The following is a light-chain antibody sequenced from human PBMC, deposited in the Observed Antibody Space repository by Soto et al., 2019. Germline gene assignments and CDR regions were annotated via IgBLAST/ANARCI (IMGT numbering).Light chain of an antibody. J-gene: IGLJ1*01. CDR1: STDVGGYNY. CDR3: CSYAGRDTLYV. Sequence: QSVLTQPRSVSGSPGQSVTISCTGTSTDVGGYNYVSWYQQHPSKVPKLMLYDVSKRPSGVPARFSGSKSGNTASLTISGLQAEDEADYYCCSYAGRDTLYVFGSGTKVTVL. V-gene: IGLV2-11*01. CDR2: DVS.